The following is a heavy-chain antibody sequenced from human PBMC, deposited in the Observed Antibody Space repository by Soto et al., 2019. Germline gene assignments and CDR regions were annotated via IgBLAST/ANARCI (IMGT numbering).Heavy chain of an antibody. CDR2: IIPMYGPA. Sequence: QVPLVQSGAGVKRPGSSVTVPCKASGGTFSSYAINWVRQALGQGLEWMGGIIPMYGPAKYAQRFQGRVTITADESTTTVYMELTSLTSQDTAVYYCARVTSMVRGVIDNWFDPWGHGTLVTVSS. CDR1: GGTFSSYA. D-gene: IGHD3-10*01. J-gene: IGHJ5*02. CDR3: ARVTSMVRGVIDNWFDP. V-gene: IGHV1-69*01.